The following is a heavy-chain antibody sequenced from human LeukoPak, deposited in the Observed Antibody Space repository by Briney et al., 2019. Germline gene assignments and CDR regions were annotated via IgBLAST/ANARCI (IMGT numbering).Heavy chain of an antibody. J-gene: IGHJ4*02. Sequence: SETLSLTCTVSGGSISSSSYYWGWIRQPPGKGLEWIGSIYYSGSTYYNPSLKSGVTISVDTSKNQLSLKLSSVTAADTAVYYCASGKGGFGELIPFGYWGQGTLVTVSS. CDR1: GGSISSSSYY. CDR2: IYYSGST. CDR3: ASGKGGFGELIPFGY. V-gene: IGHV4-39*07. D-gene: IGHD3-10*01.